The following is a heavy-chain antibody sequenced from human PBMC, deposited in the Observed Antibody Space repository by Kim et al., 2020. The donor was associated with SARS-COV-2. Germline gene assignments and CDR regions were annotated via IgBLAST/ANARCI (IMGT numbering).Heavy chain of an antibody. CDR3: ARHESYNSGNYAYGMDV. D-gene: IGHD3-10*01. Sequence: SETLSLTCTVSGDSINSGGSYWVWNPQHPEKGLEWIGYVYYTGSSHCNPSLKSRVILSVDTSKTQFSLKLTLVTAADTAVYYCARHESYNSGNYAYGMDV. CDR1: GDSINSGGSY. CDR2: VYYTGSS. J-gene: IGHJ6*01. V-gene: IGHV4-31*03.